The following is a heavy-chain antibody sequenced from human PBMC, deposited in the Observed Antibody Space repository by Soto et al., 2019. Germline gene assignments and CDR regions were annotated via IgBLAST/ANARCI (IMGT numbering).Heavy chain of an antibody. Sequence: VGSLRLSCAASGFSFTRYGMHWVRQAPGKGLEWVAVISDDGRNLHYGDSVRGRFTISRDNSQSTLYLQMNSLKPEDTAVYYCGKDDYSTATTSYFDVDGCGQGARVTVYS. J-gene: IGHJ6*02. CDR1: GFSFTRYG. CDR2: ISDDGRNL. CDR3: GKDDYSTATTSYFDVDG. D-gene: IGHD5-12*01. V-gene: IGHV3-30*18.